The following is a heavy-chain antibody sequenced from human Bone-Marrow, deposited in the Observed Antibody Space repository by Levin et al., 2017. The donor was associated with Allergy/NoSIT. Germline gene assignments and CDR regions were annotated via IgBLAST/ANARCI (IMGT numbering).Heavy chain of an antibody. CDR2: ITSSSGDV. J-gene: IGHJ2*01. CDR1: GFTFDDYA. Sequence: LSLTCAGSGFTFDDYAMHWVRQPPGKGLEWISSITSSSGDVAYADSVKGRFTISRDNAKNSLYLQMNSLRAEDTALYYCVKDESEYYFRYFDVWGRGTVVTVSS. D-gene: IGHD2/OR15-2a*01. V-gene: IGHV3-9*01. CDR3: VKDESEYYFRYFDV.